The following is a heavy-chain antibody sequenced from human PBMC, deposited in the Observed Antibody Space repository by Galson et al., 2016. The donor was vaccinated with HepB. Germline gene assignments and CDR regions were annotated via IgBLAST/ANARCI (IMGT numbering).Heavy chain of an antibody. CDR3: ARGTYYDSATRFDH. J-gene: IGHJ5*02. CDR2: INHSGNT. CDR1: GETFNGYY. V-gene: IGHV4-34*01. Sequence: SETLSLTCAVFGETFNGYYWTWIRQPPGKGLEWIGEINHSGNTNYNPSLKSRVNLSVDMSKKQISLELTSVTAAPTAIYFCARGTYYDSATRFDHWGQGSLVTVAS. D-gene: IGHD5-12*01.